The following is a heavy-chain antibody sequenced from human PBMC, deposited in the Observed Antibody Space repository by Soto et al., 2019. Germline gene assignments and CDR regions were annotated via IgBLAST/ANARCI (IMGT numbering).Heavy chain of an antibody. J-gene: IGHJ6*02. CDR3: ARSVRMATSEGSGMDV. D-gene: IGHD5-12*01. CDR1: GYTFTSYY. Sequence: ASVKVSCKASGYTFTSYYMHWVRQAPGQGLEWMGIINPSGGSTSYAQKFQGRVTMTRDTSTSTVYMELSSLRPEDTAVYYCARSVRMATSEGSGMDVWGQGTTVTVSS. CDR2: INPSGGST. V-gene: IGHV1-46*01.